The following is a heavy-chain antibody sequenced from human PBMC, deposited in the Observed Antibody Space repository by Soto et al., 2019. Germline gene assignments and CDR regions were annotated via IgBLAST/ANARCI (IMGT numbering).Heavy chain of an antibody. D-gene: IGHD3-22*01. CDR3: VKGEYYYDSSGYSPFDY. CDR2: ISYDGINK. J-gene: IGHJ4*02. CDR1: GFTFSSYG. Sequence: PGGSLRLSCAASGFTFSSYGMHWVRQAPGKGLEWVAVISYDGINKYYADSVKGRFTISRDNSKNTLYLQMNSLRAEDTAVYYCVKGEYYYDSSGYSPFDYWGQGT. V-gene: IGHV3-30*18.